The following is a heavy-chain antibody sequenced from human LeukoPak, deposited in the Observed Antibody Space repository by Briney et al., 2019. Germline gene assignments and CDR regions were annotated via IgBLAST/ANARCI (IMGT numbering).Heavy chain of an antibody. V-gene: IGHV3-7*03. CDR3: GGGGGLDV. D-gene: IGHD3-16*01. J-gene: IGHJ6*04. Sequence: GGSLRLSCAASGFTFSSYWMNWARQAPGKGLEWVASINHNGNVNYYVDSVKGRFTISRDNAKNSLYLQMSNLRAEDTAVYFWGGGGGLDVGAKGPRVPVSS. CDR2: INHNGNVN. CDR1: GFTFSSYW.